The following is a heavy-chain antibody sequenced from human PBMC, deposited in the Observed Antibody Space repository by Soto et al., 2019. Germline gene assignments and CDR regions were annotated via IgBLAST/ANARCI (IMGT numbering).Heavy chain of an antibody. CDR2: IIPILGIA. CDR3: ASDIVVVVAATGESAFDY. V-gene: IGHV1-69*02. CDR1: GGTFSSYT. Sequence: SVKVSCKASGGTFSSYTISWVRQAPGQGLEWMGRIIPILGIANYAQKFQGRVTITADKSTSTAYMELSSLRSEDTAVYYCASDIVVVVAATGESAFDYWGQGTLVTVSS. D-gene: IGHD2-15*01. J-gene: IGHJ4*02.